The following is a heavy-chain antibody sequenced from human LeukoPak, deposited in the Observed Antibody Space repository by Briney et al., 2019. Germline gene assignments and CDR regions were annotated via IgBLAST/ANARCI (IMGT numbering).Heavy chain of an antibody. J-gene: IGHJ4*02. CDR2: INSDGSTT. CDR1: EFTINNYW. D-gene: IGHD3-9*01. Sequence: GGSLRLSCAACEFTINNYWMHWVRQAPGEGLVWVSRINSDGSTTNYAGSVKGRFTISRDNAKNTLYLQMNSLQAEDTGVYYCTRANSGYGNFDCWGQGTLVTVSS. V-gene: IGHV3-74*01. CDR3: TRANSGYGNFDC.